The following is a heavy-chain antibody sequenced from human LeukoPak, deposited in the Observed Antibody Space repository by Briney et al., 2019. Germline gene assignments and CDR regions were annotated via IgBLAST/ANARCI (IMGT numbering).Heavy chain of an antibody. D-gene: IGHD3-22*01. J-gene: IGHJ5*02. CDR3: ARLNWYYDSSGYYYWFDP. CDR2: IYYSGST. Sequence: SETLSLTCTVSGGSISSYYWSWIRQPPGKGLEWIGYIYYSGSTNYNPSLKSRVTISVDTSKNQFSLKLSSVTAADTAVYYCARLNWYYDSSGYYYWFDPWGQGTLVTVSS. V-gene: IGHV4-59*08. CDR1: GGSISSYY.